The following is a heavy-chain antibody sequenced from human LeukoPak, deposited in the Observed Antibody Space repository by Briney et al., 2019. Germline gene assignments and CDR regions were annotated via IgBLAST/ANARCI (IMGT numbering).Heavy chain of an antibody. J-gene: IGHJ5*02. Sequence: SETMSLTCTVAGGSISSYYWSWIRQPPGEVLGWVGYIYTSGSTNYNPSFKSRVTISGDTSKNQFSLKLNCGSAADTAVYYCAKHGEWYCSSTSCYNSNWFDPWGQGTLVTVSS. D-gene: IGHD2-2*02. CDR2: IYTSGST. CDR1: GGSISSYY. CDR3: AKHGEWYCSSTSCYNSNWFDP. V-gene: IGHV4-4*09.